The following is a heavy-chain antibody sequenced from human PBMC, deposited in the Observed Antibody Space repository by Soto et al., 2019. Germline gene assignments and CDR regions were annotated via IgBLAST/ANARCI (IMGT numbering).Heavy chain of an antibody. CDR3: ARIISYGSGSYYGYYGMDV. CDR2: IYPGDSDT. CDR1: GYSFTSYW. D-gene: IGHD3-10*01. Sequence: GESLKISCKASGYSFTSYWIGWVRQMPGKGLEWMGIIYPGDSDTRYSPSFQGQVTISADKSISTAYLQWSSLKASDTAMYYCARIISYGSGSYYGYYGMDVWGQGTTVTVSS. J-gene: IGHJ6*02. V-gene: IGHV5-51*01.